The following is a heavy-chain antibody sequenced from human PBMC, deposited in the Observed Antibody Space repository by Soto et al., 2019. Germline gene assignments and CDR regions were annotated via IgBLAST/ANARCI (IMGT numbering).Heavy chain of an antibody. J-gene: IGHJ6*02. CDR1: GFTFSSYA. V-gene: IGHV3-30-3*01. CDR2: ISYDGSNQ. Sequence: QVQLVESGGGVVQPGRSLRLSCAASGFTFSSYAMHWVRQAPGKGLEWVAVISYDGSNQYYANSVKGRFTISRDNSKNTLYLQMNSLRAEDTAVYYCAREVTVRRSSSSNAGVTYYYYYGMDVWGQGTTVTVSS. CDR3: AREVTVRRSSSSNAGVTYYYYYGMDV. D-gene: IGHD6-6*01.